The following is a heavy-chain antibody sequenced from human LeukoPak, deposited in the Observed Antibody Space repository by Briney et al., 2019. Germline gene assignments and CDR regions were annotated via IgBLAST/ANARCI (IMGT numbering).Heavy chain of an antibody. CDR3: ARDLSGVTGYTYGRGIDY. CDR2: IGTAGDI. J-gene: IGHJ4*02. V-gene: IGHV3-13*01. D-gene: IGHD5-18*01. Sequence: PGGSLRLSCAASGFTFSNYDMHWVRQATGKGLEWVSGIGTAGDIYYPGSVKGRFTISRENAKNSLYLQMNSLRAEDTAVYYCARDLSGVTGYTYGRGIDYWGQGTLVTVSS. CDR1: GFTFSNYD.